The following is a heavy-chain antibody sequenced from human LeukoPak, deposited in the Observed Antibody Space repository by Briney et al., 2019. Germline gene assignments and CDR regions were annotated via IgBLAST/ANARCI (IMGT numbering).Heavy chain of an antibody. J-gene: IGHJ4*02. CDR1: GYTFTGYY. Sequence: ASVKVSCKASGYTFTGYYMHWVRQAPGQGLEWMGWINPNSGGTNYAQKFQGRVTMTRDTSTSTAYMELSRLRSDDTAVYYCASHSLYGPSYFDYWGQGTLVTVSS. D-gene: IGHD2-8*01. CDR3: ASHSLYGPSYFDY. V-gene: IGHV1-2*02. CDR2: INPNSGGT.